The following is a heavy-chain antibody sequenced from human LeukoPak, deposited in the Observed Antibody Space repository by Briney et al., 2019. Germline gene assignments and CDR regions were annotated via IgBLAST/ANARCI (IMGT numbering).Heavy chain of an antibody. D-gene: IGHD3-22*01. Sequence: GGSLRLSCTASGFSFSDYAMHWVRQAPGKGLEWLTFIRYDGRNKYYADSLKGRFTISRDDSKSTLYLQMNSLRADDTAVYYCAREAFVKSGYYPLDYWGQGTLVTVSS. CDR3: AREAFVKSGYYPLDY. CDR2: IRYDGRNK. CDR1: GFSFSDYA. V-gene: IGHV3-30*02. J-gene: IGHJ4*02.